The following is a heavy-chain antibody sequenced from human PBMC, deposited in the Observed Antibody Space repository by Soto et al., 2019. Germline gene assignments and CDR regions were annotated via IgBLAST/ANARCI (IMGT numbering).Heavy chain of an antibody. V-gene: IGHV4-31*02. J-gene: IGHJ6*02. CDR1: GGSISSGGYY. Sequence: KASETLSLTCTVSGGSISSGGYYWSWIRQHPGKGLEWIGYIYYSGSTYYNPSLKSRVTISVDTSKNQFSLKLSSVTAADTAVYYCARDRRLGELSLYRGYYYYYGMDVWGQGTTVTVSS. CDR3: ARDRRLGELSLYRGYYYYYGMDV. CDR2: IYYSGST. D-gene: IGHD3-16*02.